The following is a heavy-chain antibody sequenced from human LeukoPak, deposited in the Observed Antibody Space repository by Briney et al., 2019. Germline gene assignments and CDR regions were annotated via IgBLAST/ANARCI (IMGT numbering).Heavy chain of an antibody. Sequence: PGGSLRLSCAASGFTFSSYAMHWVRQAPGKGLEYVSAISSNGGSTYYANSVKGRFTISRDNSKNTLYLQMGSLRAEDMAVYYCARDPGYSSSLGGEYYFDYWGQGTLVTVSS. CDR3: ARDPGYSSSLGGEYYFDY. D-gene: IGHD6-13*01. V-gene: IGHV3-64*01. CDR1: GFTFSSYA. J-gene: IGHJ4*02. CDR2: ISSNGGST.